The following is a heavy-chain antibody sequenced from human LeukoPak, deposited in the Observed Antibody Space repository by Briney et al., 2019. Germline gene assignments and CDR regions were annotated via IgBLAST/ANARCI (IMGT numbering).Heavy chain of an antibody. CDR2: INHSGST. J-gene: IGHJ4*02. D-gene: IGHD2-15*01. Sequence: SETLSLTCAVYGGSFSGYYWSWIRQPPGKGLXXXXXINHSGSTNYNPSLKSRVTISVDSSKNQFSLKLSSVTAADTAVYYCARGGEGLVVVVAATQFDYWGQGTLVTVSS. V-gene: IGHV4-34*01. CDR3: ARGGEGLVVVVAATQFDY. CDR1: GGSFSGYY.